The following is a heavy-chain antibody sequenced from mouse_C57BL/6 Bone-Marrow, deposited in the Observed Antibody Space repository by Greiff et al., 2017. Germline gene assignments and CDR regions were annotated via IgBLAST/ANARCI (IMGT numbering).Heavy chain of an antibody. CDR2: ISGGGGNT. D-gene: IGHD1-1*01. V-gene: IGHV5-9*01. J-gene: IGHJ1*03. CDR1: GFTFSSYT. Sequence: EVQRVESGGGLVKPGGSLKLYCAASGFTFSSYTMSWVRQTPEKRLQWVAAISGGGGNTYYPDSVKGRFTISRDNDKNILYLQMSSLRSEDTALYYCSRQVTTVLATKYFDVWGTGTTVTVSS. CDR3: SRQVTTVLATKYFDV.